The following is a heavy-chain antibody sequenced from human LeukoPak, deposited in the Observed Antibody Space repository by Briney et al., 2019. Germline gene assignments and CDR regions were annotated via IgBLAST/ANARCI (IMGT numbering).Heavy chain of an antibody. V-gene: IGHV4-59*08. Sequence: SETLSLSCTASDGSISNYYWSWIRQPPGKGLEWIGYIYYSGSTNYNPSLKSPVTISVDTSKNQFSLKRSSVTAADTGVYYCAKHQWLVPRFDYWGQGTLVTVAS. CDR1: DGSISNYY. J-gene: IGHJ4*02. CDR3: AKHQWLVPRFDY. CDR2: IYYSGST. D-gene: IGHD6-19*01.